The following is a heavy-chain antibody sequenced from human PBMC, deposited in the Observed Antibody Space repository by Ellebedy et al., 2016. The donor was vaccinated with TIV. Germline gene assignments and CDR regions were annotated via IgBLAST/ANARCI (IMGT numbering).Heavy chain of an antibody. D-gene: IGHD6-13*01. CDR1: GFTFSSYA. CDR2: ISYDGSNK. CDR3: ARDQVAAGQYYFDY. Sequence: GESLKISCAASGFTFSSYAMHWVRQAPGKGLEWVAVISYDGSNKYYADSVKGRFTISRDNSKNTLYLQMNSLRAEDTAVYYCARDQVAAGQYYFDYWGQGTLVTVSS. J-gene: IGHJ4*02. V-gene: IGHV3-30-3*01.